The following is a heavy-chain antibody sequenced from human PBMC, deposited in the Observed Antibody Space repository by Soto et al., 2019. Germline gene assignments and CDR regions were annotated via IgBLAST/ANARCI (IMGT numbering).Heavy chain of an antibody. V-gene: IGHV1-2*04. J-gene: IGHJ4*02. CDR1: GYTFTGYY. Sequence: ASVKVSCKASGYTFTGYYMHWVRQAPGQGLEWMGWINPNSGGTNYAQKFQGWVTMTRDTSISTAYMELSRLRSDDTAVYYCARDNFYCSGGSCYPTNRPTAYFDYWGQGTLVTVSS. CDR3: ARDNFYCSGGSCYPTNRPTAYFDY. D-gene: IGHD2-15*01. CDR2: INPNSGGT.